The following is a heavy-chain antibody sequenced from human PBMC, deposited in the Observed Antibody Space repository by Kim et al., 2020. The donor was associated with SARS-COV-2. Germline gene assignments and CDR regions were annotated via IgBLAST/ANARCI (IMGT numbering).Heavy chain of an antibody. D-gene: IGHD4-17*01. CDR2: IYSGGSST. CDR3: AKLGDYGAYFDY. CDR1: GFTFSSYA. J-gene: IGHJ4*02. V-gene: IGHV3-23*03. Sequence: GGSLRLSCAASGFTFSSYAMSWVRQAPGKGLEWVSVIYSGGSSTYYADSVKGRFTISRDNSKNTLYLQMNSLRAEDTAVYYCAKLGDYGAYFDYWGQGTLVTVSS.